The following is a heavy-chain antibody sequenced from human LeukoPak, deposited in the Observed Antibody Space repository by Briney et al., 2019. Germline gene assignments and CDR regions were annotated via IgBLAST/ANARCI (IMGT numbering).Heavy chain of an antibody. Sequence: SETLSLTCAVYGGSFSGYYWSWIRQPPGKGLEWIGEINHSGSTNYNPSLKSRVTISVDTSKNQFSVRVSYVTDADTAVYYCARGLRRLGYNWFDPWGQGTLGTVSS. J-gene: IGHJ5*02. D-gene: IGHD6-19*01. CDR3: ARGLRRLGYNWFDP. CDR1: GGSFSGYY. V-gene: IGHV4-34*01. CDR2: INHSGST.